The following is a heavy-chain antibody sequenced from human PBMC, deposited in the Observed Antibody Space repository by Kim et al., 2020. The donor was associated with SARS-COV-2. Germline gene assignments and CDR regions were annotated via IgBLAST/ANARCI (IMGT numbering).Heavy chain of an antibody. J-gene: IGHJ6*02. CDR1: GFTFNCCA. V-gene: IGHV3-23*01. D-gene: IGHD2-21*01. Sequence: LSLTCAASGFTFNCCAMTWVRQAPGKGPEWVSSISHDGTSSHYAGSVKGRFIISRDDSKNTLYLRLNNLRAEDTALYYCAKDLWNYSAIDVWGQGTTVTVSS. CDR2: ISHDGTSS. CDR3: AKDLWNYSAIDV.